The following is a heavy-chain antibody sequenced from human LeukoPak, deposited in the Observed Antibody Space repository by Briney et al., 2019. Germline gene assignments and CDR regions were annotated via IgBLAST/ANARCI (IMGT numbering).Heavy chain of an antibody. J-gene: IGHJ4*02. V-gene: IGHV5-51*01. D-gene: IGHD3-3*01. CDR3: ARRSHSEWPGDY. CDR1: EYSFTSYW. Sequence: GESLNFSCKGSEYSFTSYWIGWVRQMPGRGLEWMGIIYPGDSATSSRTSVQGQDTISADKSISPPYLQWSSLKASDTAMYYCARRSHSEWPGDYWGQGTLVTVSS. CDR2: IYPGDSAT.